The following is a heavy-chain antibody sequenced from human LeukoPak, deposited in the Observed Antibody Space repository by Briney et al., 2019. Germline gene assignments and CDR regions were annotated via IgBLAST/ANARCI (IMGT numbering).Heavy chain of an antibody. Sequence: GGSLRLSCAASGFTFSSYAMHWVRQAPGKGLEWVAVISYDGSNRYYADSVKGRFTISRDNSKNTLYLQMNSLRAEDTAVYYCAKDFQSGGEIDYWGQGTLVTVSS. D-gene: IGHD2-21*01. CDR2: ISYDGSNR. V-gene: IGHV3-30*04. CDR3: AKDFQSGGEIDY. CDR1: GFTFSSYA. J-gene: IGHJ4*02.